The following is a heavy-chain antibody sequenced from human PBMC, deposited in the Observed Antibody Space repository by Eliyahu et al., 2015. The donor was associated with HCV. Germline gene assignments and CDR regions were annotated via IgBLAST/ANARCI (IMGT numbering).Heavy chain of an antibody. J-gene: IGHJ6*02. CDR2: ISSGSLTM. V-gene: IGHV3-48*01. D-gene: IGHD4-23*01. CDR3: ARFMATYGGNGLYYYYGMDV. Sequence: DVQLVXSGGGLVRPGGSLRLXCAXPGFGXGGYSMNWVRQAPGKGLEWVSYISSGSLTMYYADSVRGRFTISRDNAKNSLFLQMSSLRAEDTAVYYCARFMATYGGNGLYYYYGMDVWGQGTTVTVSS. CDR1: GFGXGGYS.